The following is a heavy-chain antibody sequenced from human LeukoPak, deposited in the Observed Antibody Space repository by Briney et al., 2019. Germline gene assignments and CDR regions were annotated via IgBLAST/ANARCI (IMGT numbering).Heavy chain of an antibody. D-gene: IGHD4-23*01. J-gene: IGHJ4*02. CDR3: AKVLAVTSYGAKSIFDH. CDR2: IWYDGSNK. V-gene: IGHV3-30*02. Sequence: GGSLRLSCAAPEFTFSTYWMSWVRQAPGKGLEWVAFIWYDGSNKYYADSVKGRFTISRDNSKNTVYLQMNSLRAEDTAVYYCAKVLAVTSYGAKSIFDHWGQGTLVTVSS. CDR1: EFTFSTYW.